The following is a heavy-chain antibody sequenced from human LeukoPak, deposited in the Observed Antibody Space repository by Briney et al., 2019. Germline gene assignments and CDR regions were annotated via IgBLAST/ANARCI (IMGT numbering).Heavy chain of an antibody. Sequence: ASVKVSCKASGYTFSSYGISWVRQAPGQGLEWMGWIATYNGNTNYAQKLQGRVTMTTDTSTSTAYMELRSLRSDDTAVYYCARDQHRYWFDPWGQGTLVTVSS. CDR1: GYTFSSYG. CDR3: ARDQHRYWFDP. CDR2: IATYNGNT. V-gene: IGHV1-18*01. J-gene: IGHJ5*02.